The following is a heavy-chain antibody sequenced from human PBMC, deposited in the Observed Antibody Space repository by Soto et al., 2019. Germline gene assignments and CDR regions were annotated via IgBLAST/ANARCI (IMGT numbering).Heavy chain of an antibody. J-gene: IGHJ3*02. CDR2: ISSNGRTT. CDR3: VKGVVTAPSLVGRAFDI. V-gene: IGHV3-64D*08. D-gene: IGHD2-21*02. Sequence: EVQLVESGGDLVQPGGSLRLSCSASGFSFTTYAMHWVRQAPGKGLEYVSAISSNGRTTYYADSVKDRFTISRDNSKNTLFLQMSSLRTEDTAVYYCVKGVVTAPSLVGRAFDIWGQGTMVTVSS. CDR1: GFSFTTYA.